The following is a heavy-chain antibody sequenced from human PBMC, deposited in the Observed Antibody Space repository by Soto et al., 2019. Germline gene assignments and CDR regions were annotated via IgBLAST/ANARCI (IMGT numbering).Heavy chain of an antibody. J-gene: IGHJ5*02. CDR2: IYYSGNT. D-gene: IGHD6-13*01. CDR1: GGSISSGDYY. Sequence: SETRSLTWTVSGGSISSGDYYWIWIRQPPGKGLEWIGYIYYSGNTYYNPSLMSRVTISVDTSKNQFSLKLSSVTAADTAVYYCARDHYSSSWIKETYNWFDPWGQGTLVTVSS. V-gene: IGHV4-30-4*01. CDR3: ARDHYSSSWIKETYNWFDP.